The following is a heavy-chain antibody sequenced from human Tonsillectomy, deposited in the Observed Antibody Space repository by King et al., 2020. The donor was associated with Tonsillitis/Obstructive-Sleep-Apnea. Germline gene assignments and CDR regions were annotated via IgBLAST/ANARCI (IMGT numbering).Heavy chain of an antibody. CDR1: GYTFTGYH. D-gene: IGHD4-11*01. V-gene: IGHV1-2*02. Sequence: VQLVESWVEVKKPGASVKVSCKASGYTFTGYHIHWVRQAPGQGLEWMGWMNPNSGATNYAQKFQGRVTMTRDTSINTAYMELSRLRSDDTAVYYCARGGTVTTPIQFDPWGQGTLVTASS. J-gene: IGHJ5*02. CDR2: MNPNSGAT. CDR3: ARGGTVTTPIQFDP.